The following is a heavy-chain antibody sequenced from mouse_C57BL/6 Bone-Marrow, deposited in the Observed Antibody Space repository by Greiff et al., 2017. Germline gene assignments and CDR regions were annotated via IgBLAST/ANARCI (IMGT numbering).Heavy chain of an antibody. CDR1: GYTFTSYG. D-gene: IGHD2-1*01. CDR2: IYPRSGNT. CDR3: ANIYYGNYSWFAY. V-gene: IGHV1-81*01. J-gene: IGHJ3*01. Sequence: QVQLKESGAELARPGASVKLSCKASGYTFTSYGISWVKQRTGQGLEWIGEIYPRSGNTYYNEKFKGKATLTADKSSSTAYMELRSLTSEDSAVYFCANIYYGNYSWFAYWGQGTLVTVSA.